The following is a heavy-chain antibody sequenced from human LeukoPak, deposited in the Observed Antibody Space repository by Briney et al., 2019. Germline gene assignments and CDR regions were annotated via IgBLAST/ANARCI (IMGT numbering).Heavy chain of an antibody. CDR3: ARDFRAAMVSDWFDP. D-gene: IGHD5-18*01. CDR2: MNPNSGGT. Sequence: ASVKVSCTASGYTFTSYDINWVRQAPGQGLEWMGWMNPNSGGTNYAQKFQGRVTMTRDTSISTAYMELSRLRSDDTAVYYCARDFRAAMVSDWFDPWGQGTLVTVSS. J-gene: IGHJ5*02. V-gene: IGHV1-2*02. CDR1: GYTFTSYD.